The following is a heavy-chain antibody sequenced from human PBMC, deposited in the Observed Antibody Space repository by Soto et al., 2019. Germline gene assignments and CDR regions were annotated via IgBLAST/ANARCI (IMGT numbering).Heavy chain of an antibody. V-gene: IGHV4-59*01. Sequence: SETLSLTCTVSGGSISSYYWSWIRRPPGKGLEWIGYIYYSGSTNYTPALKSRVTISVDTSKNQFSLKLSSVTAADTDVYYCARVKSSSYYFDYWGQGNLVTGS. CDR3: ARVKSSSYYFDY. J-gene: IGHJ4*02. CDR1: GGSISSYY. CDR2: IYYSGST. D-gene: IGHD6-6*01.